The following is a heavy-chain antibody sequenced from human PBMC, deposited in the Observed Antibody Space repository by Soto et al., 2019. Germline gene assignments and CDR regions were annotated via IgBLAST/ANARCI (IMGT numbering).Heavy chain of an antibody. CDR2: INPNSGGT. Sequence: ASVKVFCKTSGFILTGYYMPWVLQAPVQGLEWMGWINPNSGGTNYAQKFQDRVAMTTDTSVTTVDMELRRLRSDDTAVYYCARGGAAIADGGYFDYWGQGTLVTVSS. CDR1: GFILTGYY. V-gene: IGHV1-2*02. CDR3: ARGGAAIADGGYFDY. D-gene: IGHD6-25*01. J-gene: IGHJ4*02.